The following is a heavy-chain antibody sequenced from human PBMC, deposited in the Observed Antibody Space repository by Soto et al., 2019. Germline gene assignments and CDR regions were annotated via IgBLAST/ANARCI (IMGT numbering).Heavy chain of an antibody. CDR1: RFTFSNYW. CDR3: ARGATEGIVDS. J-gene: IGHJ4*02. V-gene: IGHV3-74*01. CDR2: ISSDGSST. D-gene: IGHD5-12*01. Sequence: PGGSLRLSCAASRFTFSNYWMHWVRQAPGKGLAWVSRISSDGSSTSYAESVKGRFAISRDSGKNTLYLQMNSLRPEDTAVYYCARGATEGIVDSWGQGTLVTISS.